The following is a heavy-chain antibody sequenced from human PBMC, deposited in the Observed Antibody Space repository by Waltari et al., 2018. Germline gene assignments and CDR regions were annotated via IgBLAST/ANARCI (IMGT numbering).Heavy chain of an antibody. CDR2: INQGGSEK. V-gene: IGHV3-7*01. J-gene: IGHJ6*02. CDR3: ARGHYDMGV. CDR1: GFSFSTSW. Sequence: EVQLVESGGGLVQPGGSLTLSCAPSGFSFSTSWMTWVRQAPGKGLEWVGNINQGGSEKYYVDSVNGRFTISRDNAKNLLYLQMNSLRAEDSAVYYCARGHYDMGVWGQGTTVTVSS.